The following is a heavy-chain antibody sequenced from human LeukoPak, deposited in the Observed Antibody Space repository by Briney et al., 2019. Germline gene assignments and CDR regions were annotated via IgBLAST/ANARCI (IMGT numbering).Heavy chain of an antibody. CDR3: ARRTQVWGSFRYGDDY. D-gene: IGHD3-16*02. CDR1: GGSFSDYF. J-gene: IGHJ4*02. Sequence: SETMSLTCTVHGGSFSDYFWSWIRQAPGQGLEWIGESKHGGSTNYNSAPKSRVTISVDTSKNEFSLKLRSVTAADTAVYFCARRTQVWGSFRYGDDYWGQGTLVTVSS. CDR2: SKHGGST. V-gene: IGHV4-34*01.